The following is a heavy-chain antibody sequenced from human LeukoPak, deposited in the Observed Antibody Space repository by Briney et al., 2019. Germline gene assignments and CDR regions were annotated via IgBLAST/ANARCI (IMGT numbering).Heavy chain of an antibody. CDR1: GGTFSSYA. CDR2: IIPIFGTA. V-gene: IGHV1-69*01. J-gene: IGHJ6*04. CDR3: ARDAGILTGYFFGMDV. Sequence: SAKVSCKASGGTFSSYAISWVRQAPGQGLERVGGIIPIFGTANYAQKFQGRVTITADESTSTAYMELSSLRSEDTAVYYCARDAGILTGYFFGMDVWGKGTTVTVSS. D-gene: IGHD3-9*01.